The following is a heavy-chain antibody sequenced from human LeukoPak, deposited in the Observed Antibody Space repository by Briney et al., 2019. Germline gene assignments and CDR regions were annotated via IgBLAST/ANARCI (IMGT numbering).Heavy chain of an antibody. CDR1: GGSISSYY. CDR3: ARGSAHITIFGVVETFDY. D-gene: IGHD3-3*01. J-gene: IGHJ4*02. CDR2: IYYSGST. Sequence: TSETLSLTCTVSGGSISSYYWSWIRQPPGRGLEWIGYIYYSGSTNYNPSLKSRVTISVDTSKNQFSLKLSSVTAADTAVYYCARGSAHITIFGVVETFDYWGQGTLVTVSS. V-gene: IGHV4-59*01.